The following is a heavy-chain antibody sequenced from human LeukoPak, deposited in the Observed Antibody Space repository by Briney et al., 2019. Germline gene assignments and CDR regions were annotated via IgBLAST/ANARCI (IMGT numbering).Heavy chain of an antibody. V-gene: IGHV1-18*01. J-gene: IGHJ3*02. Sequence: ASVKVSCKASSYTFTSYGISWVRQAPGQGLEWMGWISAYNGNTNYAQKLQGRVTMTADTSTSTAYMELRSLRSDDTAVYYCARDEEPHWGEGAFDIWGQGTMVTVSS. CDR1: SYTFTSYG. D-gene: IGHD7-27*01. CDR2: ISAYNGNT. CDR3: ARDEEPHWGEGAFDI.